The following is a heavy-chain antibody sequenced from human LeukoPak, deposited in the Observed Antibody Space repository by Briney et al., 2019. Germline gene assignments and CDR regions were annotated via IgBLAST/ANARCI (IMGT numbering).Heavy chain of an antibody. CDR2: IWYDGSNK. Sequence: PGRSLRLSCAASGFTFSSYGMHWVRQAPGKGLEWVAVIWYDGSNKYYADSVKGRFTISRDNSKNTLYLQMNSLRAEDTAVYYCAKGRHYYGSGSYYFDYWGQGTLVTVSS. V-gene: IGHV3-33*06. D-gene: IGHD3-10*01. CDR3: AKGRHYYGSGSYYFDY. J-gene: IGHJ4*02. CDR1: GFTFSSYG.